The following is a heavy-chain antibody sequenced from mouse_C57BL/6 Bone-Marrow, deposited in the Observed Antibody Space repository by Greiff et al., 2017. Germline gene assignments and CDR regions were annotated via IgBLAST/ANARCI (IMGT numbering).Heavy chain of an antibody. CDR1: GFNIKDYY. CDR2: IDPEDGDT. Sequence: VQLKESGAELVRPGASVKLSCTASGFNIKDYYMHWVKQRPEQGLEWIGRIDPEDGDTEYAPKFQGKATMTADTSSNTAYLQLSSLTSEDTAVYYCTTPNYGSSPWFAYWGQGTLVTVSA. D-gene: IGHD1-1*01. J-gene: IGHJ3*01. V-gene: IGHV14-1*01. CDR3: TTPNYGSSPWFAY.